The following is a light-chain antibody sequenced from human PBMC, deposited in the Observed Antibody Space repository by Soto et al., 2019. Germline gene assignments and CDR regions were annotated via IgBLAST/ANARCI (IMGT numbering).Light chain of an antibody. CDR1: QRLLHTNGYSY. Sequence: NLMTQSPTSLHVTPGEPAYISCRSSQRLLHTNGYSYLDWYLQKPWQSPQLLIYLGSNLASEVPDRFSGSGSGTDFTLKISRVEAEDVGVYYCMQALQAWTFGQGTKVDIK. J-gene: IGKJ1*01. CDR3: MQALQAWT. CDR2: LGS. V-gene: IGKV2-28*01.